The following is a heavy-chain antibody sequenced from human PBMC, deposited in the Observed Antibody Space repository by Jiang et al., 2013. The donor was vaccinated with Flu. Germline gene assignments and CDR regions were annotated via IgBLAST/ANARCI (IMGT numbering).Heavy chain of an antibody. Sequence: NYVQKFQGRVTMTRDTSISTAYMELSRLRSDDTAVYYCARAYYYDSSAFYFDYWGQGTLVTVSS. CDR3: ARAYYYDSSAFYFDY. J-gene: IGHJ4*02. V-gene: IGHV1-2*02. D-gene: IGHD3-22*01.